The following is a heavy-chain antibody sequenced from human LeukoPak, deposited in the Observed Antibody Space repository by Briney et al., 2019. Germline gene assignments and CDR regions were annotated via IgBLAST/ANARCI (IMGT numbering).Heavy chain of an antibody. Sequence: GSLRLSCAASGFTFSSYWMSWVRQAPGKGLEWVANIKQDGSEKYYVDSVKGRFTISRDNAKNSLYLQMNSLRAEDTAVYYCARDKSYGYLLNWFDPWGQGTLVTVSS. V-gene: IGHV3-7*01. CDR3: ARDKSYGYLLNWFDP. CDR1: GFTFSSYW. J-gene: IGHJ5*02. CDR2: IKQDGSEK. D-gene: IGHD5-18*01.